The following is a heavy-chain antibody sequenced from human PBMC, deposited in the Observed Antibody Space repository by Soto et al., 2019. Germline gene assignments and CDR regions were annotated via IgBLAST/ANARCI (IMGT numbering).Heavy chain of an antibody. Sequence: EVQLVESGGGLVKPGGSLRLSCAASGFTFSSYSMNWVRQAPGKGLEWVSSISSSSSYIYYADSVKGRFTIARDNAKNSLYLQMNSLRAEDTSVYYCGITNHGYSYGYFDYWGQGTLFTVSS. D-gene: IGHD5-18*01. CDR2: ISSSSSYI. J-gene: IGHJ4*02. CDR3: GITNHGYSYGYFDY. CDR1: GFTFSSYS. V-gene: IGHV3-21*01.